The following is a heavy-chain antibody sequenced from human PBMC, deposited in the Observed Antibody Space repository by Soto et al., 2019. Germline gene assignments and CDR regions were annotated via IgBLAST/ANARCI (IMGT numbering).Heavy chain of an antibody. CDR3: AREPPNTSLFDC. Sequence: ALVNRSCKAFVYTFTRYAMHWVRQATGQRLEWMGWINAGNGNTKYSQKFQGRVTMSKDTSTSTVYMEVSSLRSEDTAVYYCAREPPNTSLFDCWGQGTQVTVSS. CDR1: VYTFTRYA. CDR2: INAGNGNT. D-gene: IGHD7-27*01. V-gene: IGHV1-3*01. J-gene: IGHJ4*02.